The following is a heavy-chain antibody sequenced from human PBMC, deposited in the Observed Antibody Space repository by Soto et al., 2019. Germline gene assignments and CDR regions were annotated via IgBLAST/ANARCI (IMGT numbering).Heavy chain of an antibody. D-gene: IGHD5-18*01. V-gene: IGHV3-23*01. J-gene: IGHJ4*02. CDR3: AKTVGYSYVVYYFDY. CDR2: ISGSGGST. Sequence: GGSLRLSCAASGFTFSSYAMSWVRQAPGKGLEWVSAISGSGGSTYYADSVKGRFTISRDNSKNTLYLQMNSLRAEDTAVYYCAKTVGYSYVVYYFDYWGQGTLVTVSS. CDR1: GFTFSSYA.